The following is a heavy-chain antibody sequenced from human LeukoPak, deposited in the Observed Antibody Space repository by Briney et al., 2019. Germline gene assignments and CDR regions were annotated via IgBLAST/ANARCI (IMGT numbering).Heavy chain of an antibody. J-gene: IGHJ4*02. CDR2: ISSSSSYI. V-gene: IGHV3-21*01. Sequence: GGSLRLSCAASGFTFSSYSMNWVRQAPGKGLEWVSSISSSSSYIYYADSVKGRFTISRDNAKNSLYLQMNSLRAEDTAVYYCARDQSGQDDFWSGYPKQFDYWGQGTLVTVSS. D-gene: IGHD3-3*01. CDR3: ARDQSGQDDFWSGYPKQFDY. CDR1: GFTFSSYS.